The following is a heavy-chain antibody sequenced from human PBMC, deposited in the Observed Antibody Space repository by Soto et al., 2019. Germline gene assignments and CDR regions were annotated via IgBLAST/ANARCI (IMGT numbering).Heavy chain of an antibody. CDR3: ERGPGWYCSSTSCYSYYYYSGMDV. J-gene: IGHJ6*02. V-gene: IGHV4-34*01. CDR1: GGSFSGDY. CDR2: INHSGST. Sequence: QVQLQQWGAGLLKPSETLSLTCAVYGGSFSGDYWSWIRQPPGKGLEWIGEINHSGSTNYNPSLKCRVTVSVDTSKNQCSLKLSSVTAADTAVYYCERGPGWYCSSTSCYSYYYYSGMDVWGQGTTVTVSS. D-gene: IGHD2-2*01.